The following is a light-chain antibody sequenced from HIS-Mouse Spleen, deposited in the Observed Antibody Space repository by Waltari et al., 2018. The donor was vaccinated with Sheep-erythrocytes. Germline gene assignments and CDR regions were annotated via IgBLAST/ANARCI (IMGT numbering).Light chain of an antibody. Sequence: AIRMTQSPSSLSASTGDRVTITCRASQGISSYLAWYQQKPGKAPKLLIYAASTLQSGVPSRFRSSGSGTDFTLTISCLQSEDFATYYCQQYYSYPYTFGQGTKLEIK. CDR3: QQYYSYPYT. CDR1: QGISSY. CDR2: AAS. J-gene: IGKJ2*01. V-gene: IGKV1-8*01.